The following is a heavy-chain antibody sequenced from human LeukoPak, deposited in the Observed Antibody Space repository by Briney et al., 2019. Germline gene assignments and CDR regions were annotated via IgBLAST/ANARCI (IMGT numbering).Heavy chain of an antibody. Sequence: SETLSLTCTVSGGSISNYYWSWSRQPAGKGLEWIGRIYISGSTNYNPSLKSRVTMSVDTSKNQFSLKLSSVTAAHTAVYYCARGYSSSWSHIAQPTEYFQHWGPGTLVTVSS. D-gene: IGHD6-13*01. V-gene: IGHV4-4*07. CDR1: GGSISNYY. J-gene: IGHJ1*01. CDR2: IYISGST. CDR3: ARGYSSSWSHIAQPTEYFQH.